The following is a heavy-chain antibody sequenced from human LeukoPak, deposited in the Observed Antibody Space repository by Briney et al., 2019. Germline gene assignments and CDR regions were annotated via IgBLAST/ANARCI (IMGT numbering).Heavy chain of an antibody. V-gene: IGHV3-13*01. D-gene: IGHD3-10*01. CDR2: IGTAGDT. J-gene: IGHJ4*02. Sequence: GGSLRLSCAACGFTFSSYDMHWVRQATGKGLEWVSAIGTAGDTYYSGSVKGRFTISRENARNSLYLQMNSLRAGDTAVYYCARAIAMVRGVNYFDYWGQGALVTVSS. CDR1: GFTFSSYD. CDR3: ARAIAMVRGVNYFDY.